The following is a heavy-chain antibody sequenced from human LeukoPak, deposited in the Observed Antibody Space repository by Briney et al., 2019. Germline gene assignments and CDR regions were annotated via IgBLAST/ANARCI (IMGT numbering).Heavy chain of an antibody. CDR3: AKDRRSGWYTGVIGFDY. CDR1: GFTFSSYA. J-gene: IGHJ4*02. CDR2: ISGSGGST. V-gene: IGHV3-23*01. D-gene: IGHD6-19*01. Sequence: HPGGSLRLSCAASGFTFSSYAMSWVRQAPGKGLEGVSAISGSGGSTYYADSVKGRFTISRDSSKNTLYLQMNSLRAEDTAVYYCAKDRRSGWYTGVIGFDYWGQGTLVTVSS.